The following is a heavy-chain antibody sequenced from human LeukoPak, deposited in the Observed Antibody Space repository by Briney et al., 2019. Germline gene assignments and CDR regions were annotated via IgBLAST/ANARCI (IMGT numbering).Heavy chain of an antibody. D-gene: IGHD3-10*01. CDR3: TSERVWFGESDSEYFQH. CDR1: GFTFGDYA. J-gene: IGHJ1*01. CDR2: IRSKAYGETT. V-gene: IGHV3-49*03. Sequence: GGSLRLSCTASGFTFGDYAMSWFRQAPGKGLEWVGFIRSKAYGETTEYAASVKGRFTISRDDSKSNAYLQMNSQKTKDRAVYYCTSERVWFGESDSEYFQHWGQGTLVTVSS.